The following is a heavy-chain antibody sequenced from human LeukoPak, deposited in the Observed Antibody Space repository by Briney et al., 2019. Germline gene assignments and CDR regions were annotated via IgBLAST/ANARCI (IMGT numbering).Heavy chain of an antibody. V-gene: IGHV1-18*01. D-gene: IGHD3-9*01. J-gene: IGHJ4*02. Sequence: ASVKVSCKASGYTFTSYGISWVRRAPGQGLEWMGWISAYNGNTNYAQKLQGRVTMTTDTSTSTAYMELRSLRSDDTAVYYCARDHVHYDILTGYQYPGYWGQGTLVTVSS. CDR3: ARDHVHYDILTGYQYPGY. CDR1: GYTFTSYG. CDR2: ISAYNGNT.